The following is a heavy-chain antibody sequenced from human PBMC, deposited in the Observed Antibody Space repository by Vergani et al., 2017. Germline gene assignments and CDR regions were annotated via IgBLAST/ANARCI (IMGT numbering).Heavy chain of an antibody. CDR1: GFTFSSYS. J-gene: IGHJ3*02. Sequence: EVQLVESGGGLVKPGGSLRLSCAASGFTFSSYSMNWVRQAPGKGLEWVSSISSSSSYIYYADSVKSRFTISRDNAKNSLYLQMNSLRAEDTAVYYCALRLGGLSEAFDIWGQGTMVTVSS. D-gene: IGHD3-16*02. CDR3: ALRLGGLSEAFDI. CDR2: ISSSSSYI. V-gene: IGHV3-21*01.